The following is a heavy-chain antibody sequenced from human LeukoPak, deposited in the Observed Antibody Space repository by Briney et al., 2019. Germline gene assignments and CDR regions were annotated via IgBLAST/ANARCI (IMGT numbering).Heavy chain of an antibody. CDR3: ARTPDYDILTEDAFDI. J-gene: IGHJ3*02. CDR2: IYYSGST. D-gene: IGHD3-9*01. Sequence: SQTLSLTCTVSGGSISSGDYYWSWIRQPPGKGLEWIGYIYYSGSTCYNPSLKSRVTISVDTSKNQFSLKLSSVTAADTAVYYCARTPDYDILTEDAFDIWGQGTMVTVSS. V-gene: IGHV4-30-4*01. CDR1: GGSISSGDYY.